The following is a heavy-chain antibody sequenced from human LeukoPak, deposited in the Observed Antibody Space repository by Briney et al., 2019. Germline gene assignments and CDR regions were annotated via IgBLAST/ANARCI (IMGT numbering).Heavy chain of an antibody. Sequence: SETLSLTCAVSGGSISSSNWWSWVRQPPGKGLEWVGEIYHSGSTNYNPSLKSRVTISVDKSKNQFSLKLSSVTAADTAVYYCAYRGYSYSSYYYYMDVWGKGTTVTISS. J-gene: IGHJ6*03. CDR3: AYRGYSYSSYYYYMDV. D-gene: IGHD5-18*01. CDR2: IYHSGST. CDR1: GGSISSSNW. V-gene: IGHV4-4*02.